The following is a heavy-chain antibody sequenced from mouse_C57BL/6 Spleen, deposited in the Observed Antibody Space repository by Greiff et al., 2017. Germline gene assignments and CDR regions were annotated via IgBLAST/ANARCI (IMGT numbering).Heavy chain of an antibody. CDR3: ARGGDGYYGVNFDY. J-gene: IGHJ2*01. D-gene: IGHD2-3*01. V-gene: IGHV1-69*01. CDR2: IDPSDSYT. Sequence: QVQLQQPGAELVMPGASVKLSCKASGYTFTSYWMHWVKQRPGQGLEWIGEIDPSDSYTNYNQKFKGKSTLTVDKSSSTAYMQLSSLTSEDSAVYYCARGGDGYYGVNFDYWGQGTTLTVSS. CDR1: GYTFTSYW.